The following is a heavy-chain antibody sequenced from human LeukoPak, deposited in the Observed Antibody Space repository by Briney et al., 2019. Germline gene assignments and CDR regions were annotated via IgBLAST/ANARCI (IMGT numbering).Heavy chain of an antibody. Sequence: GGSLRLSCAASGFTFSSYNMNWVRQAPGKGLEWVSYISSSSGTIYYADSVKGRFTISRDNAKNSLCLQMNSLRDEDTAVYYCARNFDWLPALDYWGQGTLVTVSS. J-gene: IGHJ4*02. CDR1: GFTFSSYN. CDR2: ISSSSGTI. D-gene: IGHD3-9*01. CDR3: ARNFDWLPALDY. V-gene: IGHV3-48*02.